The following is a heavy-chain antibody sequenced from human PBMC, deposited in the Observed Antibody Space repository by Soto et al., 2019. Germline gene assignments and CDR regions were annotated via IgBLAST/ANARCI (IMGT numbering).Heavy chain of an antibody. V-gene: IGHV4-59*01. CDR2: IYNSGTT. CDR1: GESITSNH. Sequence: SEPLSLTFAVSGESITSNHWTWIRQPPGRGLEWIGYIYNSGTTKYNPSLKSRVIISVDTSKNQLSLKLSSVTAADTAVYYCARVSMSTVSWGFDPWGQGTLVTVSS. D-gene: IGHD4-4*01. CDR3: ARVSMSTVSWGFDP. J-gene: IGHJ5*02.